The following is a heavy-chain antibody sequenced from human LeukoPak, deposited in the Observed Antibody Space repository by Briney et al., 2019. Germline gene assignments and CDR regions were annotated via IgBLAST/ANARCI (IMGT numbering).Heavy chain of an antibody. J-gene: IGHJ3*02. Sequence: ASVKVSCKASGYTFTKYGISWVRQAPGQGLEWMGWIGPYNGNTKYAQKFQGRVTVTTDTSTTTAYMDLRSLRSDDTAVYYCTRDHLAADGSDAFDIWGQGTMVTVSS. V-gene: IGHV1-18*01. CDR1: GYTFTKYG. CDR2: IGPYNGNT. D-gene: IGHD6-13*01. CDR3: TRDHLAADGSDAFDI.